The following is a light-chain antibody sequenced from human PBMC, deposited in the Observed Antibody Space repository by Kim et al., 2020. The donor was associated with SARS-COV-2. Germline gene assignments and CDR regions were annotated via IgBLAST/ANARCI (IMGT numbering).Light chain of an antibody. CDR3: QQSYSTPPA. CDR2: AAS. Sequence: ASLGDRVTITCRASQSISNYLNWYQQKPGKAPKVLIYAASSLQSGVPSRFSGSGSGTDFTLTISSLQPEDSATYYCQQSYSTPPAFGQGTKVDIK. J-gene: IGKJ1*01. V-gene: IGKV1-39*01. CDR1: QSISNY.